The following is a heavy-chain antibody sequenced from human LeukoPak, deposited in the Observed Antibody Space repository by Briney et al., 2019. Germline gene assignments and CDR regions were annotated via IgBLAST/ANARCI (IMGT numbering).Heavy chain of an antibody. J-gene: IGHJ4*02. CDR3: ASSYCSGGHCYPQQTVYYFDF. V-gene: IGHV7-4-1*02. Sequence: ASVKVSCKTSGYTFTRYAMNWVRQAPGQGLEWMGWINTNTGNPTYALGFTGRFVFSLDTSVSTAYLQISSLKAEDTAVYYCASSYCSGGHCYPQQTVYYFDFWGQGTLVTVSS. CDR1: GYTFTRYA. CDR2: INTNTGNP. D-gene: IGHD2-15*01.